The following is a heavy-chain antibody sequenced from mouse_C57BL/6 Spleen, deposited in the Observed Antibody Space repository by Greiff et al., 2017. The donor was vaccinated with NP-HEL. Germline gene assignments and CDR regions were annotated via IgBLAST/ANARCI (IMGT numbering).Heavy chain of an antibody. CDR2: IHPKSGST. V-gene: IGHV1-64*01. Sequence: QVQLQQSGAELVKPGASVKLSCKASGYTFTSYWMHWVKQRPGQGLEWIGMIHPKSGSTNYNEKFKSKATLTVDKSSSTAYMQLSSLTSEDSAVYYCAREIYYGGYFDVWGTGTTVTVSS. CDR3: AREIYYGGYFDV. D-gene: IGHD2-1*01. CDR1: GYTFTSYW. J-gene: IGHJ1*03.